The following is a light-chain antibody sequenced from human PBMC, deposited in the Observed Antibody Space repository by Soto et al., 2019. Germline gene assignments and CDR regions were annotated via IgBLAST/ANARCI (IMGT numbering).Light chain of an antibody. V-gene: IGKV1-9*01. CDR3: QQLNDYPIT. CDR2: AAS. J-gene: IGKJ5*01. CDR1: QGISSY. Sequence: IQLTQSPSSLSASVGDRVTITCRASQGISSYLAWYQQKPGKAPKLLIYAASTLQSGDPSRFSGSGSGTDFTLTISSLQPEDFATYYCQQLNDYPITFGQGTRLEIK.